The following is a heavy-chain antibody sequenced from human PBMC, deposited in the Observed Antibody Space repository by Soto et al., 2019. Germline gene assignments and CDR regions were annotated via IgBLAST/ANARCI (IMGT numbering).Heavy chain of an antibody. CDR2: IIPIFGTA. D-gene: IGHD4-17*01. V-gene: IGHV1-69*01. CDR3: ARWMTTVANYYYYGMDV. J-gene: IGHJ6*02. CDR1: GGTFSSYA. Sequence: QVQLVQSGAEVKKPGSSVKVSCKASGGTFSSYAISWVRQAPGQGLEWMGGIIPIFGTANYAQKFQVRVTITADESTSTAYMELSSLRSEDTAVYYCARWMTTVANYYYYGMDVWGQGTTVTVS.